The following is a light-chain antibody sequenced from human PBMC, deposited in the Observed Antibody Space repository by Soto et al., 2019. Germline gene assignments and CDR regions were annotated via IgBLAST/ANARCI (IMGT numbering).Light chain of an antibody. V-gene: IGKV1-39*01. Sequence: DIQMTQSPSSLSASVGDRVTITCRASQTISRYLNWYQQKPGKAPKLLIYAASSLHSGVPSRFNGSGSGADFTLTISRLQPEDFATYFCQESYNTPWTFGQGTTVEV. CDR1: QTISRY. CDR3: QESYNTPWT. CDR2: AAS. J-gene: IGKJ1*01.